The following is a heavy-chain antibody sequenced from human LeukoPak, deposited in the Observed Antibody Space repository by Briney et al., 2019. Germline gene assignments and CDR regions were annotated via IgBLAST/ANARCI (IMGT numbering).Heavy chain of an antibody. CDR2: ISSDSSTI. J-gene: IGHJ4*02. V-gene: IGHV3-48*02. Sequence: GGSLRLSCVVSGFTFSTYNMNWVRQAPGKGLEWVSHISSDSSTIYYADSVKGRFTISRDNAKNSLCLQMNSLRNEDTAVYYCARDRCSSGSCYFDYWGQGTLVTVSS. CDR1: GFTFSTYN. CDR3: ARDRCSSGSCYFDY. D-gene: IGHD2-15*01.